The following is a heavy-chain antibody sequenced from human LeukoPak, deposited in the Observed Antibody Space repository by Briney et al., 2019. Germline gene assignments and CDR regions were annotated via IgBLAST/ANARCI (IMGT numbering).Heavy chain of an antibody. Sequence: SETLSLTCAVSGGSISSNSYYWGWIRQPPGKGLEWIGYIYYSGSTNYNPSLKSRVTVSVDTSKNQFSLRLSSVTAADTAVYYCARVTGYMVEDYFDYWGQGTLVTVSS. J-gene: IGHJ4*02. CDR3: ARVTGYMVEDYFDY. D-gene: IGHD6-13*01. V-gene: IGHV4-61*05. CDR1: GGSISSNSYY. CDR2: IYYSGST.